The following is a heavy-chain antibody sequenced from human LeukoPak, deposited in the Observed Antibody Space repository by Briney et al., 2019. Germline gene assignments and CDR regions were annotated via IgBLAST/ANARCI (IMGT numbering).Heavy chain of an antibody. V-gene: IGHV3-30*04. CDR2: ISYDGNNK. Sequence: GRSLRLSCAASGFTFSSYAMHWVRQAPGKGLEWVAIISYDGNNKYYADSVKGRFTISRDNSKNTLYLQMNSLRAEDTAVYYCAKDLARNYYGSGKSDYWGQGTLVTVSS. CDR3: AKDLARNYYGSGKSDY. J-gene: IGHJ4*02. D-gene: IGHD3-10*01. CDR1: GFTFSSYA.